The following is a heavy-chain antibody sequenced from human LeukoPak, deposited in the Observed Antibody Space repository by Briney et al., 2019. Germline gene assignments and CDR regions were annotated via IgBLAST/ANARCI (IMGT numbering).Heavy chain of an antibody. CDR1: GGSFSGYY. CDR2: INHSGST. J-gene: IGHJ3*02. D-gene: IGHD2-21*02. V-gene: IGHV4-34*01. CDR3: ARHSIVVVTEHRGAFDI. Sequence: SETLSLTCAVYGGSFSGYYWSWIRQPPGKGLEWIGEINHSGSTNYNPSPKSRVTISVDTSKNQFSLKLSSVTAADTAVYYCARHSIVVVTEHRGAFDIWGQGTMVTVSS.